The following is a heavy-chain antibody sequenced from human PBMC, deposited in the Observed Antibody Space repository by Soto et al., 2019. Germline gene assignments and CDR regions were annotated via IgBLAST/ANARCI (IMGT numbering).Heavy chain of an antibody. CDR2: IYYSGTT. Sequence: QVQLEESGPGLVKPSQTLSLTCSVSGGSFSSDSFIWSWVRQFPGKGLEWIGYIYYSGTTYYNPSLRSRVIMSVDTSKNQFSLKLSSVTVADTAVYYCARDHKWDGMDVWGQGTTVTVSS. D-gene: IGHD1-26*01. V-gene: IGHV4-31*03. CDR1: GGSFSSDSFI. J-gene: IGHJ6*02. CDR3: ARDHKWDGMDV.